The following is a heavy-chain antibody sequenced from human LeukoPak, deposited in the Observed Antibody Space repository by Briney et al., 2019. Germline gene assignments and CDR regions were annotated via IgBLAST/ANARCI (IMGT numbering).Heavy chain of an antibody. Sequence: PGGSLRLSCSASGFTFSNYWMSWVRQAPGKGLEWVANIKQDESEKYYVDSVKGRFTISRDNAKSSLYLQMNSLRAADTAVYYCARALNSSSSRYQAFEEWGQGTLVTVSS. CDR3: ARALNSSSSRYQAFEE. CDR2: IKQDESEK. V-gene: IGHV3-7*01. CDR1: GFTFSNYW. J-gene: IGHJ4*02. D-gene: IGHD2-2*01.